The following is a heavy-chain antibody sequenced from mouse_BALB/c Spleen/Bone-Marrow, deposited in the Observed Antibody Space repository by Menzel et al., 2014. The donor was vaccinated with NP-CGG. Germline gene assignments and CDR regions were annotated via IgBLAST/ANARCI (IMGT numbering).Heavy chain of an antibody. V-gene: IGHV5-2*01. CDR2: INSDGGST. D-gene: IGHD2-4*01. Sequence: DVHLVESGGGLVQPGESLKLSCESNEYEFPSHDMSWVRKTPEKRLELVAAINSDGGSTYYPDTMERRFIISRDNTKKTLYLQMSSLRSEDTAMYYCARHWVYDYGGSWYFDVWGAGTTVTVSS. CDR1: EYEFPSHD. J-gene: IGHJ1*01. CDR3: ARHWVYDYGGSWYFDV.